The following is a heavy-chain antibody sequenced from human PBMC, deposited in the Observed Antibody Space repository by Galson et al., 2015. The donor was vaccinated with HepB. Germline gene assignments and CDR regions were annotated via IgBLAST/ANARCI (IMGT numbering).Heavy chain of an antibody. V-gene: IGHV3-13*04. D-gene: IGHD1-26*01. CDR2: IGTAGDT. J-gene: IGHJ6*02. CDR3: ARGSGSYYYYYGMDV. Sequence: SLRLSCAASGFTFSSYDMHWVRQATGKGLEWVSAIGTAGDTYYPGSVKGRFTISRENAKNSLYLQMNSLRAGDTAVYYCARGSGSYYYYYGMDVWGQGTTVTVSS. CDR1: GFTFSSYD.